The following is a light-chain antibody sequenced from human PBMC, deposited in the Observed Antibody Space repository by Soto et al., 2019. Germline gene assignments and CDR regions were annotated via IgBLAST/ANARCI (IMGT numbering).Light chain of an antibody. CDR1: QTISTF. CDR3: QQSYSSPPWT. J-gene: IGKJ1*01. Sequence: DIQMTQSPASLSASVGDRVTISCRASQTISTFLNWYQQKPGTAPRLLIYRASSVQSGVPPRFSGSGSGRDFTLTISSLRPEDIATYFCQQSYSSPPWTFGQRTKVDIK. CDR2: RAS. V-gene: IGKV1-39*01.